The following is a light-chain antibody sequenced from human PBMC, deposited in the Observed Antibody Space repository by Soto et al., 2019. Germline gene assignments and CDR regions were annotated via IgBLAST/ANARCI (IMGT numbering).Light chain of an antibody. CDR3: SSFTGSTLR. Sequence: QSVLTQPASVSGSPGQSITISCTGSSSDVGGYNFVSWYQQHPGEAPKLIISDVSYRPSGVSNRFSGSKSGNTASLTISGLRAEDEADYYCSSFTGSTLRIGGGTKLTVL. CDR1: SSDVGGYNF. J-gene: IGLJ2*01. CDR2: DVS. V-gene: IGLV2-14*01.